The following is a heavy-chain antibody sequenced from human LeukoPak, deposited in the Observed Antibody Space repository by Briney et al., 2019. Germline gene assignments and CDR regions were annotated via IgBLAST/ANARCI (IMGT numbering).Heavy chain of an antibody. CDR3: ARVSWPGYGDYAGVDY. D-gene: IGHD4-17*01. J-gene: IGHJ4*02. V-gene: IGHV3-53*01. CDR1: GFTVSSNY. Sequence: GGSLRLSCAASGFTVSSNYMSWVRQAPGKGLEWVSVIYSGGSTYYADSVKGRFTISRDDSKNTLYLQMNSLGAEDTAVYYCARVSWPGYGDYAGVDYWGQGTLVTVSS. CDR2: IYSGGST.